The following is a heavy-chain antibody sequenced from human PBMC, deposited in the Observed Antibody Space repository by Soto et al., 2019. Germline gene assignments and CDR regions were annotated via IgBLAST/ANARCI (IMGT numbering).Heavy chain of an antibody. D-gene: IGHD1-7*01. CDR1: GGSFTSNNW. CDR3: ASRDPGTSVDY. CDR2: IYRTGST. J-gene: IGHJ4*02. Sequence: SETLSLTCAVPGGSFTSNNWWTWVRQPPGQGLEWIGAIYRTGSTNYNPSLKSRVTISLDKSENQFSLKVTSLTAADTAVYYCASRDPGTSVDYWGQGTLVTVSS. V-gene: IGHV4-4*02.